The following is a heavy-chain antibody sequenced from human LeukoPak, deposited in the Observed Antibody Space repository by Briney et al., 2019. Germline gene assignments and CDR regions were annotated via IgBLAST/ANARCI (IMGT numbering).Heavy chain of an antibody. CDR1: GFTFSSYA. J-gene: IGHJ4*02. CDR3: AKSVPSGYSASWYVAGVDY. CDR2: ISGSGGST. Sequence: PGGSLRLSCAASGFTFSSYAMSWVRQAPGKGLEWVSAISGSGGSTYYADSVKGRFTISRDNSKNTLYLQMNSLRAEDTAVYYCAKSVPSGYSASWYVAGVDYWGQGTLVTVSS. V-gene: IGHV3-23*01. D-gene: IGHD6-13*01.